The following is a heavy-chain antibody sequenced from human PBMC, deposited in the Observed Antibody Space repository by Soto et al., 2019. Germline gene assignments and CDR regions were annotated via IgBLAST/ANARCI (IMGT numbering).Heavy chain of an antibody. D-gene: IGHD4-17*01. Sequence: PRESLKISCETSGYSFTSYWINWVRQMPGKGLEWMGRIDPSDSYTEFNPSFQGHVTMSVDTSLSAAYLQWSSLKASDTAIYYCARLPSTVLIGFWGQGTLITVSS. CDR2: IDPSDSYT. V-gene: IGHV5-10-1*01. CDR3: ARLPSTVLIGF. CDR1: GYSFTSYW. J-gene: IGHJ1*01.